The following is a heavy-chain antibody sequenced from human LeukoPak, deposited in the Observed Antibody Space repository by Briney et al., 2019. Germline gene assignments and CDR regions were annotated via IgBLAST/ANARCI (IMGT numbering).Heavy chain of an antibody. Sequence: SETLSLTCTVSGGSISSGGYYWTWIRQPAGKGLEWIGRIYTSGSTNYNPSLKSRVTISVDTSKNQCSLKLSSVTAADTAVYYCAREEENWFDPWGQGTLVTVSS. J-gene: IGHJ5*02. V-gene: IGHV4-61*02. CDR1: GGSISSGGYY. CDR3: AREEENWFDP. CDR2: IYTSGST.